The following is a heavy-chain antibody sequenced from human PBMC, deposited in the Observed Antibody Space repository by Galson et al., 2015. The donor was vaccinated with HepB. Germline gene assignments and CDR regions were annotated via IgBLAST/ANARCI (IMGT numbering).Heavy chain of an antibody. J-gene: IGHJ4*02. Sequence: SFKASGYTFTSYVISWVRQAPGQGLEWLGRISGYNGHTNYAQNLQNKVTMTTDTSTSTAYLELRRLKSDDTAIYYCARGGTGSDYWGQGTLVTVSS. D-gene: IGHD6-19*01. CDR2: ISGYNGHT. CDR1: GYTFTSYV. V-gene: IGHV1-18*04. CDR3: ARGGTGSDY.